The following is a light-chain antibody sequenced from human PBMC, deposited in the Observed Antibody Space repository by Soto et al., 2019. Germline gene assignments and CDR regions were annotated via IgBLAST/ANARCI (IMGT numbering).Light chain of an antibody. Sequence: QSALTQPASVSGSPGQSITISCTGTSSDIGGYNYVSWYQQLPGKVPKLIIYDVSNRPSGVSDRFSGSKSGNAASLTISGLQAEDEADYYCSSYTSTSTLSVFGTGTKLSVL. CDR3: SSYTSTSTLSV. V-gene: IGLV2-14*03. J-gene: IGLJ1*01. CDR2: DVS. CDR1: SSDIGGYNY.